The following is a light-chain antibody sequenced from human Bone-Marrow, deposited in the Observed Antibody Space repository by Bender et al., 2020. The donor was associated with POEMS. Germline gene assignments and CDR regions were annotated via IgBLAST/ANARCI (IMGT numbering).Light chain of an antibody. V-gene: IGLV1-40*01. CDR3: QSYDSSLSGVV. CDR2: GNI. Sequence: QSVLTQPPSVSGTPGQRVTISCSGSGSNIGGYPVNWYQQLPGTAPKLLIYGNINRPSGVPDRFSGSKSGTSASLAITGLQAEDEADYYCQSYDSSLSGVVFGGGTKLTVL. J-gene: IGLJ2*01. CDR1: GSNIGGYP.